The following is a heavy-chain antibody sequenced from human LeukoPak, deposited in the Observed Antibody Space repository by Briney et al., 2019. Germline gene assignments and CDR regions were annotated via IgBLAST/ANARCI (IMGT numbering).Heavy chain of an antibody. D-gene: IGHD2-8*01. CDR2: INHSGST. CDR1: GGSFSGYY. Sequence: SETLSLTCAVYGGSFSGYYWSWIRQPPGKGLEWIGEINHSGSTKYNTSPKSRATTPVDSTRNQCALKLRSVTAAHTAVYYCARGMVLPPSSSSPWGQGTLVTVPS. V-gene: IGHV4-34*01. CDR3: ARGMVLPPSSSSP. J-gene: IGHJ5*02.